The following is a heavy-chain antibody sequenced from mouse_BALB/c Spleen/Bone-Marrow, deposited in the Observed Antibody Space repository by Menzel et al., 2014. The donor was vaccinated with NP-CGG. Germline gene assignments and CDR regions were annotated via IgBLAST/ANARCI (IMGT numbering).Heavy chain of an antibody. D-gene: IGHD1-2*01. J-gene: IGHJ3*01. CDR2: IYPGNSDT. Sequence: VQLQQSGTVLARPGASVKMSCKASGYSFTSYWMHWVKQRPGQGLEWIGAIYPGNSDTSYNQKFKGKAKLTAVTSASTAYMDLSSLTNEDSAVYYCTRYYHAYDAWFAYWGQGTLVTVSA. CDR1: GYSFTSYW. V-gene: IGHV1-5*01. CDR3: TRYYHAYDAWFAY.